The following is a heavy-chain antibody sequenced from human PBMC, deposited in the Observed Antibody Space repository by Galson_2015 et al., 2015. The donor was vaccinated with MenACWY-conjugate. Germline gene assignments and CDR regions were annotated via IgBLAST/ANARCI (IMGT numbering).Heavy chain of an antibody. D-gene: IGHD5-12*01. CDR3: FAINSGIDY. V-gene: IGHV3-33*01. CDR1: GFTFSRYA. Sequence: SLRLSCAASGFTFSRYAMHWVRQAPGKGLEWVAVIWYDGSKTYYADSVKGRFTISRDNSKNTAYLQMNSLRAEDTSIYYCFAINSGIDYWSQGTLVTVSS. CDR2: IWYDGSKT. J-gene: IGHJ4*02.